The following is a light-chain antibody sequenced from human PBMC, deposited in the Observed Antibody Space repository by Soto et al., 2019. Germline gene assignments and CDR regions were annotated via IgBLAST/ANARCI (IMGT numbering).Light chain of an antibody. J-gene: IGLJ3*02. CDR1: DVGGKS. Sequence: SYELTQPPSMSVAPGQTARITCGGDDVGGKSVHWYQQKPGQAPVLVVNDDTDRPSGIPERFSGSNSGNAATLTISRVEAGDEADYYCQVWDSSSDHWVFGGGTKVNVL. CDR2: DDT. CDR3: QVWDSSSDHWV. V-gene: IGLV3-21*02.